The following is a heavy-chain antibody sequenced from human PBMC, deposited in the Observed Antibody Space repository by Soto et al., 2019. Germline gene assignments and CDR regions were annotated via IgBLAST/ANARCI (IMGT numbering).Heavy chain of an antibody. CDR2: IPYDGSDK. J-gene: IGHJ5*02. D-gene: IGHD2-2*01. Sequence: PGGSLRLSCAASGFTFSSYAMHWVRQAPGKGLEWVALIPYDGSDKDYADSVKGRFTISRDNSKNTLYLQMNSLRAEDTAVYYCAKEKISTSCCNWFDPWGQGTLVTVSS. V-gene: IGHV3-30-3*01. CDR1: GFTFSSYA. CDR3: AKEKISTSCCNWFDP.